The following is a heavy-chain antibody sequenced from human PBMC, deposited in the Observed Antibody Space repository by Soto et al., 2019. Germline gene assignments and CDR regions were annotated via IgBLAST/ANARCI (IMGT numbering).Heavy chain of an antibody. CDR3: AREARGCISTSCYLNWFDP. V-gene: IGHV4-30-4*01. J-gene: IGHJ5*02. Sequence: QVQLQESGPGLVKPSQTLSLTCTVSGGSISSGDYYWSWIRQPPGKGLEWIGYIYYSGSTYYNPSLKSRVTISVDTSKNQFSLKLSSVTAADTAVYYCAREARGCISTSCYLNWFDPWGQGTLVTVSS. CDR1: GGSISSGDYY. CDR2: IYYSGST. D-gene: IGHD2-2*01.